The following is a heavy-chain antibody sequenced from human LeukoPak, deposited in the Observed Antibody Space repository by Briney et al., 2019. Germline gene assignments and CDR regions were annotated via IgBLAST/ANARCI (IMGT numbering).Heavy chain of an antibody. V-gene: IGHV3-30*04. CDR1: GFTFSSYA. D-gene: IGHD6-13*01. CDR3: GRGGKVEQLVLAR. CDR2: ISYDGNNK. Sequence: GGSLRLSCAASGFTFSSYAMHWVRQAPGKGLEWVAVISYDGNNKYYADSVKGRFTISRDNSKNTVYLQMNSLRAEDTAVYYCGRGGKVEQLVLARWGQGSLVTVSS. J-gene: IGHJ4*02.